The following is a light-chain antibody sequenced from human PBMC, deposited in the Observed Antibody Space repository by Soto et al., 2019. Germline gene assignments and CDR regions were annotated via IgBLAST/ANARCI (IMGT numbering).Light chain of an antibody. CDR2: GAS. V-gene: IGKV1-39*01. Sequence: DIQITQSPSSLSSSVIERLTITCRASQSISIYLNWYQLKPGKAPNLLMYGASYLKSGVPTRFSGSGSGTDFTLTISSLQPEDFAIYYCQQTYTTPEITFGQGTRLE. J-gene: IGKJ5*01. CDR1: QSISIY. CDR3: QQTYTTPEIT.